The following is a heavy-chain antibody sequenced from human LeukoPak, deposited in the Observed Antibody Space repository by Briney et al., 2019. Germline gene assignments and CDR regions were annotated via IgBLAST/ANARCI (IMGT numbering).Heavy chain of an antibody. V-gene: IGHV3-74*01. Sequence: GGSLRLSCAASGNYWMHWVRQAPGKGLVWVSHINSDGSWTSYADSVKGRFTISKGNAKNTVYLQMNSLRAEDTAVYYCVSFYETYWGRGTLVTVSS. J-gene: IGHJ4*02. CDR3: VSFYETY. CDR2: INSDGSWT. CDR1: GNYW. D-gene: IGHD2/OR15-2a*01.